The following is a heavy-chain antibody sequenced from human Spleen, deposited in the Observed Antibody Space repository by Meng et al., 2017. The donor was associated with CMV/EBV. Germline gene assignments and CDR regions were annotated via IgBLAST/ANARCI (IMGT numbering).Heavy chain of an antibody. Sequence: SVKVSCKASGGTFSSYAITWVRQAPGQGLEWLGGIIPILDVTNPAQKFQGRLTITADKSTSTAYMELRSLRSDDTAVYYCARVVVVVPAATYNWFDPWGQGTLVTVSS. CDR2: IIPILDVT. D-gene: IGHD2-2*01. V-gene: IGHV1-69*10. CDR3: ARVVVVVPAATYNWFDP. CDR1: GGTFSSYA. J-gene: IGHJ5*02.